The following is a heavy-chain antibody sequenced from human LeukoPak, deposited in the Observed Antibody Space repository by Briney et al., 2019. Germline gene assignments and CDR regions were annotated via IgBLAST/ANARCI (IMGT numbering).Heavy chain of an antibody. CDR2: IYYSGST. CDR3: ARDWYSSGRGFDP. Sequence: KPSETLSLTCTVSGDSISSRSYYWGWIRQPPGKGLEWIGYIYYSGSTYYNPSLKSRVTISVDTSKNQFSLKLSSVTAADTAVYYCARDWYSSGRGFDPWGQGTLVTVSS. J-gene: IGHJ5*02. V-gene: IGHV4-31*03. CDR1: GDSISSRSYY. D-gene: IGHD6-19*01.